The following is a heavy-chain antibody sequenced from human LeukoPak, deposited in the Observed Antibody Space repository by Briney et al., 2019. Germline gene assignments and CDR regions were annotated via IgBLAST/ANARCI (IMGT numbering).Heavy chain of an antibody. D-gene: IGHD5-12*01. CDR3: AKDVKFSWPFYFDY. CDR2: ISWNSGSI. V-gene: IGHV3-9*01. Sequence: GRSLRLSCAASGFTFDDYAMHWVRQAPGKGLEWVSGISWNSGSIGYADSVKGRFTISRDNSKNTLFLQMNSLRAEDTAVYSCAKDVKFSWPFYFDYWGQGTLVTVSS. J-gene: IGHJ4*02. CDR1: GFTFDDYA.